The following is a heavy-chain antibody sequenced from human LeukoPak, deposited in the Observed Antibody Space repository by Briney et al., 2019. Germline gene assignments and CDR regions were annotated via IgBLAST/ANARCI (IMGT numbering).Heavy chain of an antibody. Sequence: PGGSLRLSCAASGFTVGSNYMTWVRQAPGKGLEWVSVIYSGGSTYYADCVKGRFTISRDNSKNTLYLQMNSLRAEDTAVYYCAREAVTGLDAFDIWGQGTMVTVSS. V-gene: IGHV3-66*01. CDR1: GFTVGSNY. CDR3: AREAVTGLDAFDI. D-gene: IGHD1-1*01. J-gene: IGHJ3*02. CDR2: IYSGGST.